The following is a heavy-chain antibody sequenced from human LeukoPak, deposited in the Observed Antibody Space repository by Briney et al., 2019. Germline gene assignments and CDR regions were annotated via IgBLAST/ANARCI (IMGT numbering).Heavy chain of an antibody. J-gene: IGHJ4*02. CDR2: INTNGATR. CDR1: GFTFKSYA. V-gene: IGHV3-64*04. Sequence: GGSLRLSCSASGFTFKSYAMHWVRQAPGKGLEYVSSINTNGATRYYADSVKCRFTISRDNAKNSLYLQMNSLRAGDTALYYCAREVSEGFDFWGPGTLVTVSS. D-gene: IGHD3-22*01. CDR3: AREVSEGFDF.